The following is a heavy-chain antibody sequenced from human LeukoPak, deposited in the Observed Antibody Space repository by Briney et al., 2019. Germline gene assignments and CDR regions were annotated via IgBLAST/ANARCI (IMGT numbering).Heavy chain of an antibody. Sequence: PSETLSLTCTVSGGSISSTSDYWGWIRQPPGKGLEWIGSFYYSGSTYYNPSLKSRVTISVDTSKNQFSLNLSSVTAADTAVYYCARGRRCSGSSCYSYYYYGMDVWGQGTTVTVSS. CDR3: ARGRRCSGSSCYSYYYYGMDV. D-gene: IGHD2-15*01. J-gene: IGHJ6*02. CDR1: GGSISSTSDY. CDR2: FYYSGST. V-gene: IGHV4-39*07.